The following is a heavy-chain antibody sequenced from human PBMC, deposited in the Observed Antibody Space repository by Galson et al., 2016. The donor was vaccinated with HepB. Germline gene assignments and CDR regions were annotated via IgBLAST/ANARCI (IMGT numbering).Heavy chain of an antibody. Sequence: QSGAEVKKPGESLKIACQSSGYSFTNNWIAWVRQMPGKGLEWMGIIFAADSETRYSPSFQDQVTISVDKSISTAYLQWSSLKASDTAIYFCARPRTYFYNASGSASAFHLWGQGTMVTVSS. V-gene: IGHV5-51*01. CDR1: GYSFTNNW. D-gene: IGHD3-22*01. J-gene: IGHJ3*01. CDR2: IFAADSET. CDR3: ARPRTYFYNASGSASAFHL.